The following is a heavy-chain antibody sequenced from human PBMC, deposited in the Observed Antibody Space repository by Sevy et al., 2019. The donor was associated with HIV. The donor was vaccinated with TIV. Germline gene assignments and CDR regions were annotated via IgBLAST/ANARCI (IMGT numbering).Heavy chain of an antibody. CDR1: GYTFTTYH. D-gene: IGHD2-15*01. J-gene: IGHJ4*02. CDR3: ARAHCSGGRCYSLAY. CDR2: ISPHNGDT. Sequence: ASVKVSCKISGYTFTTYHITWVRQAPGQGPECMGRISPHNGDTNYAPKFQGRVTMITDKSTSTAYKELRSLRSDDTAVYYCARAHCSGGRCYSLAYWGQGTLVTVSS. V-gene: IGHV1-18*01.